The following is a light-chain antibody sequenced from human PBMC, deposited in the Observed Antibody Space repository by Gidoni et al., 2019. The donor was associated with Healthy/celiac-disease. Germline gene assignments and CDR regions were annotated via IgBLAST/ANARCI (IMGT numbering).Light chain of an antibody. V-gene: IGLV3-25*02. J-gene: IGLJ2*01. CDR2: KDS. CDR3: QSADSSGTYVL. CDR1: ALPKQY. Sequence: SYELTQPHSVSVSPGQTARITCSGDALPKQYAYWYQQQPGPAPVLVIYKDSERPSGIPERFSGSSSGTTFTLTISGVQAEDEADYYCQSADSSGTYVLFGGGTKLTVL.